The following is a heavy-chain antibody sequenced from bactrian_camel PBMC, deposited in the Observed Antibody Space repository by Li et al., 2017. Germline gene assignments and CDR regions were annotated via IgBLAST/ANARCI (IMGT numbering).Heavy chain of an antibody. CDR2: MYRKGAA. J-gene: IGHJ4*01. Sequence: HVQLVESGGGSVQTGGSLRLSCVASRNTYTPFCWGWFRQAPGKEREGVAAMYRKGAAIYEDSVKGRFTISKDNAKNTLYLQMNSLKPEDSAIYYCAAGWGCTERPGINYWGQGTQVTVS. D-gene: IGHD3*01. CDR1: RNTYTPFC. V-gene: IGHV3S53*01. CDR3: AAGWGCTERPGINY.